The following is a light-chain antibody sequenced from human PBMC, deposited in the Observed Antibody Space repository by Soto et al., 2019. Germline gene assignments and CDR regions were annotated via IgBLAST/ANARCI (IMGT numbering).Light chain of an antibody. Sequence: DIQMTQSPSSVSASVGDRVTITCRASQDISSWSAWYQQKPGKAPKIMIYAASSLQGGVPSRFSGSGSGTEFTLTISSLQPEDFATYYCQQASSFPPTFGQGTRLEI. V-gene: IGKV1-12*01. J-gene: IGKJ5*01. CDR3: QQASSFPPT. CDR1: QDISSW. CDR2: AAS.